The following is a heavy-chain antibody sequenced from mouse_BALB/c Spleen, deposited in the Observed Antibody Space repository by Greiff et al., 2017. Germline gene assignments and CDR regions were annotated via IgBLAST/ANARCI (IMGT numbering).Heavy chain of an antibody. CDR3: ARSSHYYGSSEASMDY. D-gene: IGHD1-1*01. V-gene: IGHV1S137*01. CDR2: ISTYNGNT. CDR1: GYTFTDYA. J-gene: IGHJ4*01. Sequence: VQLQQSDAELVKPGASVKISCKGSGYTFTDYAMHWVKQSHAKSLEWIGVISTYNGNTNYNQKFKGKATMTVDKSSSTAYMELARLTSEDSAIYYCARSSHYYGSSEASMDYWGQGTSVTVSS.